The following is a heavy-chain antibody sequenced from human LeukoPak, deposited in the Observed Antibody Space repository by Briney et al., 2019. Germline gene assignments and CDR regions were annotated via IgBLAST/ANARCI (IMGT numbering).Heavy chain of an antibody. Sequence: PGESLKISCKGSGYIFTTYWIGWVRQMPGKGLEWMGIIYPGDSNTIYSPSFQGQVTISADKSISTAYLQWSSLKASDTAMFYCARVVRGVNFDFWGQGTLVTVSS. CDR1: GYIFTTYW. J-gene: IGHJ4*02. V-gene: IGHV5-51*01. CDR2: IYPGDSNT. CDR3: ARVVRGVNFDF. D-gene: IGHD3-10*01.